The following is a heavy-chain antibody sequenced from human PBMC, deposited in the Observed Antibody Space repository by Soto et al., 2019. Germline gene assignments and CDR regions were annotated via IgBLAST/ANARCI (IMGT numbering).Heavy chain of an antibody. J-gene: IGHJ4*02. Sequence: HPGGSLRLCCAASGFTFSDHWMHWVRQAPGKGLVWVSRINSDGSTTTYADSVKGRFAISRDNAKNTLYLQMNSLRAEDTAVYYCARGGSRAHEYWGQGTLVTVSS. CDR2: INSDGSTT. CDR1: GFTFSDHW. D-gene: IGHD3-16*01. CDR3: ARGGSRAHEY. V-gene: IGHV3-74*01.